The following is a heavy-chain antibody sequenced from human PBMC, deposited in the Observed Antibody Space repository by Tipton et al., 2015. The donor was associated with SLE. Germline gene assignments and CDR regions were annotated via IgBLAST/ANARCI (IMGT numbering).Heavy chain of an antibody. CDR2: IYYSGST. D-gene: IGHD5-12*01. CDR1: GGSISSGDYY. V-gene: IGHV4-30-4*01. CDR3: ARVSGGYDYDYYYYYMDV. J-gene: IGHJ6*03. Sequence: LRLSCTVSGGSISSGDYYWSWIRQPPGKGLEWIGYIYYSGSTYYNPSLKSRVTISVDTSKNQFSLKLSSVTAADTAVYYCARVSGGYDYDYYYYYMDVWGKGTMVTVSS.